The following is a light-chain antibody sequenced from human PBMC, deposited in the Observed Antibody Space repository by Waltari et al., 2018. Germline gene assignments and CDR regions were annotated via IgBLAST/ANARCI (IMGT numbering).Light chain of an antibody. CDR2: WAS. CDR1: QSVLYSSNKKNY. Sequence: DIVMTQSPDSLAVSLGERATINCKSSQSVLYSSNKKNYLAWYQQKTGQPPKLLIYWASTRESGVPDRFSGSGSGTDFTLTISSLQAEDVAVYYCQQYYSTPPVTFGQGTKLEIK. V-gene: IGKV4-1*01. CDR3: QQYYSTPPVT. J-gene: IGKJ2*01.